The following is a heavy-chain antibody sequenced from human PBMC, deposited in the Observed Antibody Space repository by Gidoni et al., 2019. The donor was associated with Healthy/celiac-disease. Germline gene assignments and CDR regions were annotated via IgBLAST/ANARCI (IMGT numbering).Heavy chain of an antibody. J-gene: IGHJ6*02. CDR2: IRGSGGST. V-gene: IGHV3-23*01. Sequence: EVHLLESGGGLVQPGGSLRLYCAASGFPFSSYAMSGVRQAPGKGLEGVAAIRGSGGSTYYADSVKGRFTISRDNSKNTLYLQMNSLRAEDTAVYYCAKGESSSSWYWALYGMDVWGQGTTVTVSS. CDR3: AKGESSSSWYWALYGMDV. CDR1: GFPFSSYA. D-gene: IGHD6-13*01.